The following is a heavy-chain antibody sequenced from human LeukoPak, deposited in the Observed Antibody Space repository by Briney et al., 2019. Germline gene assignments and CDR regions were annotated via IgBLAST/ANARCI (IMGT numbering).Heavy chain of an antibody. V-gene: IGHV1-69*05. D-gene: IGHD2-21*01. CDR2: IIPIFGTA. J-gene: IGHJ4*02. CDR1: GGTFSSYA. Sequence: GSSVKVSCKASGGTFSSYAISWVRQAPGQGLEWMGGIIPIFGTANYAQKFQGRVTITTDESTSTAYMELGSLRSDDTAVYYCAGSYCGGDCYFTFDYWGQGTLVTVSS. CDR3: AGSYCGGDCYFTFDY.